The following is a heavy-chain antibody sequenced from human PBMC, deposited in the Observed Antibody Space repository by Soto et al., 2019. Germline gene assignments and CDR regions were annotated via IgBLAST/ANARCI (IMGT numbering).Heavy chain of an antibody. CDR2: INPESTTL. CDR1: ENTGNIYW. Sequence: AQLVDSGGGLVQPGGSLTLSCTDSENTGNIYWMHWIRQVPGKGLVWVSRINPESTTLTYADSVTGRFTISRDYAKNTLYLQMTGLGVEHTAIYYSTKDTFGAEDSWGQGTLVTVSS. D-gene: IGHD3-10*01. J-gene: IGHJ4*02. CDR3: TKDTFGAEDS. V-gene: IGHV3-74*01.